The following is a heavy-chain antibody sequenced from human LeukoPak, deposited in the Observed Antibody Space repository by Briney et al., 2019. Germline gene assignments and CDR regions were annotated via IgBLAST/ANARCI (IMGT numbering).Heavy chain of an antibody. J-gene: IGHJ4*02. CDR2: IYYTGST. D-gene: IGHD6-6*01. V-gene: IGHV4-59*08. CDR1: GGSISSYF. Sequence: SETLSLTCTVSGGSISSYFWTWIRQPPGKGLEWIGYIYYTGSTSYNPSLKSRVTMSVDTSKNQFSLNLTSVTAADTAVYYCARRSSSSSIDYWGQGTLVTVSS. CDR3: ARRSSSSSIDY.